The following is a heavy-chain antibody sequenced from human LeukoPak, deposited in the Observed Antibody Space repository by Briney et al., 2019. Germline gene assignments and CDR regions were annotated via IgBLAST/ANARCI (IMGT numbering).Heavy chain of an antibody. V-gene: IGHV4-59*12. Sequence: SETLSLTCTVSGGSISSYYWSWIRQPPGKGLEWIGYIYYSGNSNYNPSLKSRVTISVDTSKNQFSLKLSSVTAADTAVYYCAFGPILTGYPFDYWGQGTLVTVSS. J-gene: IGHJ4*02. CDR3: AFGPILTGYPFDY. D-gene: IGHD3-9*01. CDR2: IYYSGNS. CDR1: GGSISSYY.